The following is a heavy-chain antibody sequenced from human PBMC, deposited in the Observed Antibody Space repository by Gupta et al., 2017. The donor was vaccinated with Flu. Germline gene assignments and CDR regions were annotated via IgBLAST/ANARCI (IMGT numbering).Heavy chain of an antibody. CDR1: GFTFSDSW. V-gene: IGHV3-7*01. J-gene: IGHJ4*02. CDR2: INQDGSTK. CDR3: ARNRGWEQFDY. D-gene: IGHD5-24*01. Sequence: EVQLVESGGGLVQPGGSRRLSCAASGFTFSDSWMNWVRQAPGKGLEWVTNINQDGSTKNYVDSVKGRFTVSRDNAKNSLYLQMDSLRAEDTAVYFCARNRGWEQFDYWGQGTLVTVSS.